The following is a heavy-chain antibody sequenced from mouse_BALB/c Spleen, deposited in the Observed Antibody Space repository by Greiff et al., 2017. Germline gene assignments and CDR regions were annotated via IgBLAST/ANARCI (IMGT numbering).Heavy chain of an antibody. CDR3: VRQGAMDY. V-gene: IGHV10-1*02. CDR2: IRSKSNNYAT. Sequence: EVQVVESGGGSVQPKGSLKLSCAASGFTFNTYAMNWVRQAPGKGLEWVARIRSKSNNYATYYADSVKDRFTISRDDSQSMLYLQMNNLKTEDTAMYYCVRQGAMDYWGQGTSVTVSS. CDR1: GFTFNTYA. J-gene: IGHJ4*01.